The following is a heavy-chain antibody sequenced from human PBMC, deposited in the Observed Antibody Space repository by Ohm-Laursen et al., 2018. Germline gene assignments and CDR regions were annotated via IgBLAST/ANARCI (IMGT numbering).Heavy chain of an antibody. CDR1: GLTFSGSA. CDR3: TRHVDNSGWNFDY. CDR2: IRIKANSYAT. D-gene: IGHD6-19*01. V-gene: IGHV3-73*01. J-gene: IGHJ4*02. Sequence: SLRLSCAASGLTFSGSAMRWVRQASGRGLEWVGRIRIKANSYATAYAASVKGRFTISRDDSKNTAYLQMNSLKTEDSAVYYCTRHVDNSGWNFDYWGQGTLVTVSS.